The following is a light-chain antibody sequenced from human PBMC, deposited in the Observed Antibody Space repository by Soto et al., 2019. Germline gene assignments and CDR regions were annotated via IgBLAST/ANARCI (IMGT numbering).Light chain of an antibody. CDR2: GAS. CDR1: QSVSISY. J-gene: IGKJ3*01. Sequence: EIVLTQSPGTLSLSPGERATLSCRASQSVSISYLAWYQQKPGQAPRLLFYGASSRATGITDRFSGSGSGTDFTLTISILEPEDFAVYYCNLRFAFGPGTKVDIK. V-gene: IGKV3-20*01. CDR3: NLRFA.